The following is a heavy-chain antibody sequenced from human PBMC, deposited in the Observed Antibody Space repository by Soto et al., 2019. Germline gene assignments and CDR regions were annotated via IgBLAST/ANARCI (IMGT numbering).Heavy chain of an antibody. J-gene: IGHJ4*02. CDR3: ARGVGDSSSSIDY. V-gene: IGHV4-34*01. Sequence: SETLSLTCAVYGGSFSGYYWSWIRQPPGKGLEWIGEINHSGSTNYNPSLKSRVTISVDTSKNQFSLKLSSVTAADTAVYYCARGVGDSSSSIDYWGQGTLVTVSS. CDR2: INHSGST. D-gene: IGHD6-6*01. CDR1: GGSFSGYY.